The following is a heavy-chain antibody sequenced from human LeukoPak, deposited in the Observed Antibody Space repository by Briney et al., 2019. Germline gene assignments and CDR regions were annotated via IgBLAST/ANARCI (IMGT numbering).Heavy chain of an antibody. CDR2: ISGSGGST. Sequence: GGSLRLSCAASGFTFSNSGIHWVRQAPGKGLEWVSAISGSGGSTYYADSVKGRFTISRDNSKNTLYLQMNSLRAEDTAVYYCAKDIVATIMDYWGQGTLVTVSP. J-gene: IGHJ4*02. V-gene: IGHV3-23*01. CDR3: AKDIVATIMDY. D-gene: IGHD5-12*01. CDR1: GFTFSNSG.